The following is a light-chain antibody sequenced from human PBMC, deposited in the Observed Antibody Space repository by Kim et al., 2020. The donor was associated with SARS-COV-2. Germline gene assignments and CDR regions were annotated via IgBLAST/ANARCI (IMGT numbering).Light chain of an antibody. CDR2: GAS. CDR3: QQYDDWPRT. V-gene: IGKV3-15*01. Sequence: VSPGERATLSCRASQSISGYLAWYQQRPGQAPRLLIFGASTRATGIPARFSGSGSGTEFTLTISGLQSEDFAIYYCQQYDDWPRTFGQGTKVDIK. J-gene: IGKJ1*01. CDR1: QSISGY.